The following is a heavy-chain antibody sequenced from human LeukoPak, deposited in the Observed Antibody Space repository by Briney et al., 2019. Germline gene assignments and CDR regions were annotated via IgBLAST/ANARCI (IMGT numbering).Heavy chain of an antibody. CDR2: IYYSGST. D-gene: IGHD6-19*01. CDR3: ASTRSVAGTLDY. V-gene: IGHV4-39*01. J-gene: IGHJ4*02. CDR1: GGSISSSSYY. Sequence: SETLSLTCTVSGGSISSSSYYWGWIRQPPGEGLEWIGSIYYSGSTYYNPSLKSRVTISVDTSKNQFSLKLSSVTAADTAVYYCASTRSVAGTLDYWGQGTLVTVSS.